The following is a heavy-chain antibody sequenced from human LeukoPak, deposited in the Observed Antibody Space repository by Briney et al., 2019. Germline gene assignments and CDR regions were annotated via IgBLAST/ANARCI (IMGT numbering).Heavy chain of an antibody. Sequence: PGGSLRLSCAASGFTFDDYAMHWVRQAPGKGLEWVSRINPDGSDPTYADSVKGRFTISRDNAKNTLYLQMNSLRAEDSAVYFCAGLPDPGWGQGTLVTVSS. V-gene: IGHV3-74*03. CDR1: GFTFDDYA. CDR2: INPDGSDP. J-gene: IGHJ4*02. CDR3: AGLPDPG.